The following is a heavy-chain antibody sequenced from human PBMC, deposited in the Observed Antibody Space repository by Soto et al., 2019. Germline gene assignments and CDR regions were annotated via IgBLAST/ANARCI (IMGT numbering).Heavy chain of an antibody. V-gene: IGHV3-11*05. Sequence: QVQLVESGGGLVKPGGSLRLSCAASGFTFSDYYRAWIRQAPGKGLEWVAYIDSSGTYTNYAGSVKGRFTISRDNAKKSLYLQMNSLRAEDTAVYYCARDSRIPVADNFYSYVMDVWGQGTTVTVSS. CDR2: IDSSGTYT. J-gene: IGHJ6*02. CDR3: ARDSRIPVADNFYSYVMDV. CDR1: GFTFSDYY. D-gene: IGHD6-19*01.